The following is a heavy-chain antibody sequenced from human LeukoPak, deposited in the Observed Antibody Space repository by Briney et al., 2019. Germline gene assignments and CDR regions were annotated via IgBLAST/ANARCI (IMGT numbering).Heavy chain of an antibody. CDR2: INWNGGST. D-gene: IGHD3-22*01. Sequence: GGSLRLSCAASGFTFSSHAMTWVRQAPGKGLEWVSGINWNGGSTGYADSVKGRLTISRDNAKNSLYLQMNSLRAEDTALYYCARVENDYDSSGYSGGWGQGTLVTVSS. CDR1: GFTFSSHA. J-gene: IGHJ4*02. V-gene: IGHV3-20*04. CDR3: ARVENDYDSSGYSGG.